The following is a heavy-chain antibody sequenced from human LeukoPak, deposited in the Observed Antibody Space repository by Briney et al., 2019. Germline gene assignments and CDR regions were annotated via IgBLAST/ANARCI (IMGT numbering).Heavy chain of an antibody. V-gene: IGHV4-39*07. CDR2: IYYSGST. Sequence: SQTLSLTCTVSGGSISSSSYYWGWIRQPPGKGLEWIGSIYYSGSTYYNPSLKSRVTISVDTSKSQFSLKLSSVTAADTAVYYCARVAGGITMVRGVRATYGMDVWGQGTTVTVSS. D-gene: IGHD3-10*01. CDR3: ARVAGGITMVRGVRATYGMDV. CDR1: GGSISSSSYY. J-gene: IGHJ6*02.